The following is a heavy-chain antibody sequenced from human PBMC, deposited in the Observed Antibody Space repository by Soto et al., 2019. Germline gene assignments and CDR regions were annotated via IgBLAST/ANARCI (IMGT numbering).Heavy chain of an antibody. D-gene: IGHD3-22*01. J-gene: IGHJ5*02. CDR1: GGSISSYY. Sequence: PSETLSLTCTVSGGSISSYYWSWIRQPPGKGLEWIGYIYYSGSTNYNPSLKSRVTISVDTSKNQFSLKLSSVTAADTAVYYCARGHRSGYWQFFYPWGQGTLVTVSS. V-gene: IGHV4-59*01. CDR2: IYYSGST. CDR3: ARGHRSGYWQFFYP.